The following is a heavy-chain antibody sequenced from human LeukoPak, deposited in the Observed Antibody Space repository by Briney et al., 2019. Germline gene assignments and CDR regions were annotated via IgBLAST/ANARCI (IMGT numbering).Heavy chain of an antibody. CDR3: ARGDYYDSSGYYYVSYFDY. V-gene: IGHV1-69*05. CDR2: IIPIFGTA. J-gene: IGHJ4*02. CDR1: GGTFSIYA. Sequence: SVNVSFKASGGTFSIYAISWVRQAPGQGLEWMGGIIPIFGTANYAQKLHGRVTMTTDTSTSTAYMELRGLRSDDTAVYYCARGDYYDSSGYYYVSYFDYWGQGTLVTVSS. D-gene: IGHD3-22*01.